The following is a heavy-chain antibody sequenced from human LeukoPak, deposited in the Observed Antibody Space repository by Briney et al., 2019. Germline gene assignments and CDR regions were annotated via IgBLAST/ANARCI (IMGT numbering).Heavy chain of an antibody. CDR2: IKRDGSEK. D-gene: IGHD3-16*02. Sequence: GGSLRLSCAASGFTFSSYWMTWVRQAPGKGLEWVANIKRDGSEKNHLDSRFIISRDNGKNSLYLQMNSLRAEDTAVYYCAGQFIAHDAFDIWGQGTMVTVSS. V-gene: IGHV3-7*01. CDR3: AGQFIAHDAFDI. J-gene: IGHJ3*02. CDR1: GFTFSSYW.